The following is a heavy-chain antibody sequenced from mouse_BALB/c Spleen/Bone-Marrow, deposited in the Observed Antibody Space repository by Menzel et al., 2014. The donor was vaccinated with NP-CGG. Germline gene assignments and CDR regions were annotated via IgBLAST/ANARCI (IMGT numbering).Heavy chain of an antibody. Sequence: QVQLQQSGTELVKPGASVKLSCKASGYTFTSYWMHWVKQRPGQGLEWIGEINPNSGRKNYNEKFKSKATLTVDRSSSTAYMQLSSLTSEDSALYYCARKKYGNYDYFDYWGQGTTLTASS. CDR3: ARKKYGNYDYFDY. CDR1: GYTFTSYW. J-gene: IGHJ2*01. V-gene: IGHV1S81*02. CDR2: INPNSGRK. D-gene: IGHD2-10*02.